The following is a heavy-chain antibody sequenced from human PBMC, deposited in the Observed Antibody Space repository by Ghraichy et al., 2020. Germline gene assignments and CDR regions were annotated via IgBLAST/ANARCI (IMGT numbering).Heavy chain of an antibody. D-gene: IGHD3-3*01. CDR2: ISSSSSYI. Sequence: GESLNISCAASGFTFSSYSMNWVRQAPGKGLEWVSSISSSSSYIYYADSVKGRFTISRDNAKNSLYLQMNSLRAEDTAVYYCARVRKRYYDFWSGYYTGGDYYHGMDVWGQGTTVTVSS. CDR1: GFTFSSYS. J-gene: IGHJ6*02. V-gene: IGHV3-21*01. CDR3: ARVRKRYYDFWSGYYTGGDYYHGMDV.